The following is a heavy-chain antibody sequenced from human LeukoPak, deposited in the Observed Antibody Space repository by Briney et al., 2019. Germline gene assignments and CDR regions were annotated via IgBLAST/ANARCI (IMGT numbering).Heavy chain of an antibody. CDR3: ARDRAGISGYDLNYYGMDV. V-gene: IGHV3-21*01. Sequence: GGSLRLSCAASGFTFSSYSMNWVRQAPGKGLEWVSSISSSSSYIYYADSVKARFTISRDNAKNSLYLQMNSLRAEDTAVYYCARDRAGISGYDLNYYGMDVWDKGTTVTVSS. CDR2: ISSSSSYI. J-gene: IGHJ6*04. D-gene: IGHD5-12*01. CDR1: GFTFSSYS.